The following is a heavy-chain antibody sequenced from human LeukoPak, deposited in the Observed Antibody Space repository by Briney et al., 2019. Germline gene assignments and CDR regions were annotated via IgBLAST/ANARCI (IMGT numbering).Heavy chain of an antibody. CDR3: AKWDFDY. CDR2: ISYDGSYK. Sequence: PGGSLRLSCAASGFTFSGYGMHWVRQAPGEGLEWVAVISYDGSYKYYADSVQGRFTISRDNSKNTLYLQMNSLRPDDTAVYYCAKWDFDYWGQGTLVTVSS. V-gene: IGHV3-30*18. CDR1: GFTFSGYG. J-gene: IGHJ4*02.